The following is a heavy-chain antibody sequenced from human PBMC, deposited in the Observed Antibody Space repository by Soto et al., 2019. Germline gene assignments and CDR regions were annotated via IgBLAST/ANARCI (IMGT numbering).Heavy chain of an antibody. Sequence: GASVKVSCKGFGYTFINYGVSWVRQAPGQGLEWMGLDNVYNSDINYAKKFQGRVTMTADTSTAAVYMELRNLRSDDTAMYYCARDALGEPLVGTVHLDLWGQGTKVTVSS. D-gene: IGHD1-26*01. CDR1: GYTFINYG. J-gene: IGHJ5*02. CDR2: DNVYNSDI. V-gene: IGHV1-18*04. CDR3: ARDALGEPLVGTVHLDL.